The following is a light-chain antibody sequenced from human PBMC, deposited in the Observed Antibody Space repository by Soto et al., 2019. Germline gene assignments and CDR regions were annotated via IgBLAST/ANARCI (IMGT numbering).Light chain of an antibody. V-gene: IGLV3-21*04. CDR1: NIGSKS. CDR3: QVWDSSSDHPDVV. CDR2: YDS. J-gene: IGLJ2*01. Sequence: SYELTQPPSVSVAPGKMARITCGGNNIGSKSVHWYQQKPGQAPVLVIYYDSDRPSGIPERFSGSNSGNTATLTISRVEAGDEADYYCQVWDSSSDHPDVVFGGGTQLTVL.